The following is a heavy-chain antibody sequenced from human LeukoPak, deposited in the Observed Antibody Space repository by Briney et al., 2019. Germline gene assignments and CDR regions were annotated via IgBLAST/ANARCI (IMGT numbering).Heavy chain of an antibody. CDR1: GGSISSGSYY. J-gene: IGHJ3*02. V-gene: IGHV4-61*02. D-gene: IGHD1-26*01. Sequence: SQTLSLTCTVSGGSISSGSYYWSWIRQPAGKGLEWIGRIYTSGSTNYNPSLKSRVTMSVDTSKNQFSLKLSSVTAADTAVYYCARTWELDAFDIWGQGTMVTVSS. CDR3: ARTWELDAFDI. CDR2: IYTSGST.